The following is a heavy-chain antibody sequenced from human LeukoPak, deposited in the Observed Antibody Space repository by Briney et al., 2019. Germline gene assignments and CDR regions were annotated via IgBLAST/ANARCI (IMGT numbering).Heavy chain of an antibody. CDR3: ARDSPRLPTLYYFDY. Sequence: ASVKVSCKASGYTFSSYGMSWVRQAPGQGLEWMGWISAYNGNTNYAQKVQGRVTMTTDTSTSTAYMELRSLRSDDTAVYYCARDSPRLPTLYYFDYWGQGTLVTVSS. V-gene: IGHV1-18*04. CDR2: ISAYNGNT. D-gene: IGHD6-25*01. CDR1: GYTFSSYG. J-gene: IGHJ4*02.